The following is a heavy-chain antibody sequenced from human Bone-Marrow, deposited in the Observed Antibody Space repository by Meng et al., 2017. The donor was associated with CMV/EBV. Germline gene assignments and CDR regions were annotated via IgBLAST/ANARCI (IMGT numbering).Heavy chain of an antibody. J-gene: IGHJ6*02. CDR3: ASDPYCSSTSCYTGNYYYYGMDV. Sequence: SVKVSCKASGGTFSSYAISWVRQAPGQGLEWMGGIIPIFGTANYAQKFQGRVTITADKSTSTAYMELSSLRSEDTAVYYCASDPYCSSTSCYTGNYYYYGMDVWGQATTATVSS. CDR1: GGTFSSYA. D-gene: IGHD2-2*02. V-gene: IGHV1-69*06. CDR2: IIPIFGTA.